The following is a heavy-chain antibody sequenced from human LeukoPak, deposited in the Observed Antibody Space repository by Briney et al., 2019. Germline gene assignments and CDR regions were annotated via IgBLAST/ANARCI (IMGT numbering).Heavy chain of an antibody. V-gene: IGHV4-59*01. CDR3: ARVGATKSPIDY. CDR2: IYYSGST. CDR1: GGSISSYY. D-gene: IGHD1-26*01. J-gene: IGHJ4*02. Sequence: PSETLSLTCTVSGGSISSYYWSWIRKPPGKGLEWIGYIYYSGSTNYNPSLKSRVTISVDTSKNQFSLKLSSVTAADTAVYYCARVGATKSPIDYWGQGTLVTVSS.